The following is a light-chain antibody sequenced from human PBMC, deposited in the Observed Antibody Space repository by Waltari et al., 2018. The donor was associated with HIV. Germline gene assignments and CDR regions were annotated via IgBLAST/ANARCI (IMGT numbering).Light chain of an antibody. CDR1: QSVSSN. CDR3: QQYNNWPPWT. Sequence: EIVMTQSPATLSVSPGDRATLSCRASQSVSSNLAWYQQKPGQAPRLLIYGASTRATGIPARFSGSGSGTEFTLTISNLQSEDFAVYYCQQYNNWPPWTFGQGTKVEIK. CDR2: GAS. J-gene: IGKJ1*01. V-gene: IGKV3-15*01.